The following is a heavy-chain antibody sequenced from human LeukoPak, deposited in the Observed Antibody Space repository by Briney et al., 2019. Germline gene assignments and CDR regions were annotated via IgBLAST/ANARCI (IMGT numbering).Heavy chain of an antibody. D-gene: IGHD2-2*01. CDR1: GYTFTGYY. CDR3: ARDLEDIVVVPAVHGAFDI. J-gene: IGHJ3*02. V-gene: IGHV1-69*13. Sequence: SVKVSCKASGYTFTGYYMHWVRQAPGQGLEWMGGIIPISGTANYAQKFQGRVTITADESTSTAYMELSSLRSEDTAVYYCARDLEDIVVVPAVHGAFDIWGQGTMVTVSS. CDR2: IIPISGTA.